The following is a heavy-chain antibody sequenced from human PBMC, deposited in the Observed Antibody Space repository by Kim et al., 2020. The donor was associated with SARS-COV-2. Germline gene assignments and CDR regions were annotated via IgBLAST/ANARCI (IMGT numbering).Heavy chain of an antibody. Sequence: GGSLRLSCAASGFTFSNYWMHWVRQAPGKGLVLVSRIKSDGTSITYADSVKGRFTISRDNANNTLYLQMNNLRAEDTAVYYCASDTLLYGLDVWGQGTTVTVSS. V-gene: IGHV3-74*01. CDR1: GFTFSNYW. CDR3: ASDTLLYGLDV. CDR2: IKSDGTSI. J-gene: IGHJ6*02.